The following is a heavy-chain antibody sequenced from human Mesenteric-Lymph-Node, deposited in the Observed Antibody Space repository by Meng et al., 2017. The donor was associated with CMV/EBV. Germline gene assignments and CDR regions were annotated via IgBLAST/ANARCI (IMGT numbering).Heavy chain of an antibody. Sequence: GGSLRLSCAASGFSFSNYWVHWVRQAPGKGLVWVSHINPDGSITTYADSVKGRFIISRDNARNTLYLQMNSLTAEDTAVYYCARLGNYLLHFDYWGQGTLVTVSS. V-gene: IGHV3-74*03. CDR1: GFSFSNYW. CDR3: ARLGNYLLHFDY. D-gene: IGHD2/OR15-2a*01. CDR2: INPDGSIT. J-gene: IGHJ4*02.